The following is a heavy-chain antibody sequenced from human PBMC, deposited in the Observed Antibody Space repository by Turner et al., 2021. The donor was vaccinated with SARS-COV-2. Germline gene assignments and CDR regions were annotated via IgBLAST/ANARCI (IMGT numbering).Heavy chain of an antibody. J-gene: IGHJ2*01. CDR1: GYTFTGYH. CDR3: ARGLRDFDL. Sequence: QVQLVQSGAEVKKPGASVNVSCKASGYTFTGYHMLWVPQAPGQGLEWMGWIKPNSGGTNYAQKFQGRATMTRDTSISPDYMELSRLRSDDTDVYNCARGLRDFDLWGRGTLVTVSS. CDR2: IKPNSGGT. V-gene: IGHV1-2*02.